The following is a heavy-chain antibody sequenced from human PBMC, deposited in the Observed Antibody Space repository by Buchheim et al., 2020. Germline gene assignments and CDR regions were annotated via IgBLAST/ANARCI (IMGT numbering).Heavy chain of an antibody. Sequence: QEQLVESGGGLVKPGGSLRLSCAASGFTFGDHQMTWVRQAPGKGLEWVSYISKSGRAVYYADSVRGRFTISRDNTKKSLYLEVTSLTPEDTAVYYCARDKLAYDYGMDVWGHGTT. J-gene: IGHJ6*02. V-gene: IGHV3-11*01. CDR1: GFTFGDHQ. CDR3: ARDKLAYDYGMDV. CDR2: ISKSGRAV. D-gene: IGHD4-23*01.